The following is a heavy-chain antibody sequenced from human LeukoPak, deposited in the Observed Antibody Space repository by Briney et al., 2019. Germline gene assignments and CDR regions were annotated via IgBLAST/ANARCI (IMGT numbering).Heavy chain of an antibody. Sequence: ASVKVSCKASGYTFTSYGISWVRQAPGQGLEWMGWISAYNGNTNYAQKLQGRVTMTTDTSTSTAYMELRSLRSDDTAVYYCARSAPGTTLGGYYYYMDVWDKGTTVTVSS. CDR2: ISAYNGNT. CDR1: GYTFTSYG. CDR3: ARSAPGTTLGGYYYYMDV. V-gene: IGHV1-18*01. J-gene: IGHJ6*03. D-gene: IGHD1/OR15-1a*01.